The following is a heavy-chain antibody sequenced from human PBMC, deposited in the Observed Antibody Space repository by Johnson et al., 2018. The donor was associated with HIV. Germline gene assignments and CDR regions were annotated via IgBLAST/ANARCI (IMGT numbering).Heavy chain of an antibody. D-gene: IGHD1-26*01. CDR1: GFTFSTYW. V-gene: IGHV3-7*03. J-gene: IGHJ3*01. CDR3: AKDNVVGALTIWGNRAFDS. Sequence: LVESGGGLVKPGGSLRLSCAASGFTFSTYWMSWVRQAPGKGLEWVASIKQDGSEKYYVDSVKGRFTISRDNAKNFVHLQMNSLRADDTALYYCAKDNVVGALTIWGNRAFDSWGQWTMVTVSS. CDR2: IKQDGSEK.